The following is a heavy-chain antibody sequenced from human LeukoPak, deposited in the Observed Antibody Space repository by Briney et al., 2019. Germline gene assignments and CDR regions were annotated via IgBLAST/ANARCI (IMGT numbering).Heavy chain of an antibody. D-gene: IGHD3-3*01. J-gene: IGHJ5*02. CDR1: GYTFTSYG. V-gene: IGHV1-18*01. CDR3: ARDRGHYDFWSGYLNSTNWFDP. CDR2: ISAYNGNT. Sequence: ASVEVSCKASGYTFTSYGISWVRQAPGQGLEWMGWISAYNGNTNYAQKLQGRVTMTTDTSTSTAYMELRSLRSDDTAVYYCARDRGHYDFWSGYLNSTNWFDPWGQGTLVTVSS.